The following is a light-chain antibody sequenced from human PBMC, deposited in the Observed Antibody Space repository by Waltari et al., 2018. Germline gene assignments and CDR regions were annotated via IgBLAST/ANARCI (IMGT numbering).Light chain of an antibody. CDR1: SLSSYY. V-gene: IGLV3-19*01. CDR2: GKN. Sequence: SSELTQDPAVSVALGQTVRITCQGDSLSSYYVSWYQQKPGQAPVLVIYGKNNRPSGIPDRFSGSSSGNTASLTITGAQAEDEADYYCNSRDSSGNHLVFGGGTKLTVL. J-gene: IGLJ3*02. CDR3: NSRDSSGNHLV.